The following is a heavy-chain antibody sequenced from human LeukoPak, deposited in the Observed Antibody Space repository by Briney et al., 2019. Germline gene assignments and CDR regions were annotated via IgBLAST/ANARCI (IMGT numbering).Heavy chain of an antibody. CDR3: ARGVHYYDSSGLGDAFDI. V-gene: IGHV4-34*01. CDR2: INHSGST. J-gene: IGHJ3*02. D-gene: IGHD3-22*01. CDR1: GGSFSGYY. Sequence: PSETLSLTCAVYGGSFSGYYWSWIRQPPGKGLEWIGEINHSGSTYYNPSLKSRVTISVDRSKNQFSLKLSSVTAADTAVYYCARGVHYYDSSGLGDAFDIWGQGTMVTVSS.